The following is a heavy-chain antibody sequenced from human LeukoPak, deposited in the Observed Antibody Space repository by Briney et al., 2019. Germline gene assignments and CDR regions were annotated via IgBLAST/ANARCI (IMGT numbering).Heavy chain of an antibody. J-gene: IGHJ4*02. CDR3: AKVMDRDIVATIRLGSQYYFDY. D-gene: IGHD5-12*01. Sequence: GGSLRLSCAASGFTFSSYGMHWVRQAPGKGLEWVAFIRSDGSNKYYADSVKGRFTISRDNSKTTLYLQLNSLRAEDTAVYYCAKVMDRDIVATIRLGSQYYFDYWGQGTLVTVSS. CDR2: IRSDGSNK. CDR1: GFTFSSYG. V-gene: IGHV3-30*02.